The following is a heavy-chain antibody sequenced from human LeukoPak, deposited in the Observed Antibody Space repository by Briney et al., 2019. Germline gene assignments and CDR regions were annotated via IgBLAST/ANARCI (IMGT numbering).Heavy chain of an antibody. V-gene: IGHV4-39*07. CDR2: IYYSGST. J-gene: IGHJ4*02. Sequence: SETLSLTCTVSGGSISSSSYYWGWIRQPPGKGLEWIGSIYYSGSTYYNPSLKSRVTISVDTSKNQFSLKLSSVTAADTAVYYCASTLRWMTSGFDYWGQGTLVTVSS. CDR3: ASTLRWMTSGFDY. D-gene: IGHD4-23*01. CDR1: GGSISSSSYY.